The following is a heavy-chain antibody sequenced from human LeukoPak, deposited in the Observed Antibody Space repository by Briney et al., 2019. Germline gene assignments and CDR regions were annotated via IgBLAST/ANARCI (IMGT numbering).Heavy chain of an antibody. D-gene: IGHD5-18*01. CDR2: IYPGDSDT. CDR1: GYSFTSYW. J-gene: IGHJ4*02. CDR3: ARTPSYVDTAMAPPDY. Sequence: KGGESLKISCKGSGYSFTSYWIGWVRQMPGKGLEWMGIIYPGDSDTRYSPSFQGQVTISADKSISTAYLQWSSLKASDTAMYYCARTPSYVDTAMAPPDYWGQGTLVTVSS. V-gene: IGHV5-51*01.